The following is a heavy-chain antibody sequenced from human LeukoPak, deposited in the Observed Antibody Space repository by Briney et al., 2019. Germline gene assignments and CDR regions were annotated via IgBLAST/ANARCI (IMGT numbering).Heavy chain of an antibody. Sequence: GESLQISCVGSGYHFTNYWIGWVRQMPGKGLEWMAIIYPGDSATRHSPSFQGQVTISADRSISTAYLQWSSLKASDTAMYYCARWRSYDVLTGYYDSYFFDYWGQGTLVTVSS. V-gene: IGHV5-51*01. CDR3: ARWRSYDVLTGYYDSYFFDY. D-gene: IGHD3-9*01. J-gene: IGHJ4*02. CDR1: GYHFTNYW. CDR2: IYPGDSAT.